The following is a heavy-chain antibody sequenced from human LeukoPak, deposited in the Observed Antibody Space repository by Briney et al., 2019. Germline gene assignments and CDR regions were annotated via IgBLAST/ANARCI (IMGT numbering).Heavy chain of an antibody. CDR2: IIPIFGTA. D-gene: IGHD4-23*01. CDR3: ARDSEYGGPPLDY. J-gene: IGHJ4*02. CDR1: GGTFSSYA. Sequence: GASVKVSCKASGGTFSSYAISWVRQAPGQGLEWMGGIIPIFGTANYAQKFQGRVTITTDESTSTAYMELSSLRSEDTAVYYCARDSEYGGPPLDYWGQGTLVTVSS. V-gene: IGHV1-69*05.